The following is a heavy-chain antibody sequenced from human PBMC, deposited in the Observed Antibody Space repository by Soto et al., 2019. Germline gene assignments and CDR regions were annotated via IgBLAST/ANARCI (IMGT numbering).Heavy chain of an antibody. V-gene: IGHV4-34*01. CDR1: GGSFSGYY. Sequence: PSETLSLTCAVYGGSFSGYYWSWIRQPPGKGLEWIGEINHSGSTNYNPSLKSRVTISVDTSKNQFSLKLSSVTAADTAVYYCARNPRAIYGMDVWGQGTTVTVSS. J-gene: IGHJ6*02. CDR2: INHSGST. CDR3: ARNPRAIYGMDV.